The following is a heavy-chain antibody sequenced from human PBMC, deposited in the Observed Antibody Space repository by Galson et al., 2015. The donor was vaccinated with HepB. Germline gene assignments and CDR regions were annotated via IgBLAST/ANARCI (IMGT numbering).Heavy chain of an antibody. CDR1: GFAFSSYS. Sequence: SLRLSCAASGFAFSSYSMNWVRQAPGKGLEGVSYISSRSDSIYYADSVKGRFTISRDNAKNSLSLQMISLRAEDTAVYYCARDGDYSDYYAFDIWGQGTMVTVSS. D-gene: IGHD4-11*01. CDR3: ARDGDYSDYYAFDI. CDR2: ISSRSDSI. V-gene: IGHV3-48*01. J-gene: IGHJ3*02.